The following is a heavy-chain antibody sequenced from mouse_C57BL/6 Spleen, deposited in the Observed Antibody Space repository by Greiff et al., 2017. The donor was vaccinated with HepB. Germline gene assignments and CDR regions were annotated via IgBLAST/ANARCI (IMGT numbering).Heavy chain of an antibody. Sequence: QVQLQQPGAELVRPGSSVKLSCKASGYTFTSYWMHWVKQRPIQGLEWIGNIDPSDSETHYNQKFKDKATLTVDKSSSTAYMQLSSLTSEDSAVYYCARSGYDYDGVAYWGQGTLVTVSA. V-gene: IGHV1-52*01. J-gene: IGHJ3*01. CDR3: ARSGYDYDGVAY. D-gene: IGHD2-4*01. CDR1: GYTFTSYW. CDR2: IDPSDSET.